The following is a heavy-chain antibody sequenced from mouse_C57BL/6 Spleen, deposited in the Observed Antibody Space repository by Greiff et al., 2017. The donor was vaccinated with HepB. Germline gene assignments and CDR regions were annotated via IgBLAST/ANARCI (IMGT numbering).Heavy chain of an antibody. CDR3: ESAAYYYGSSYWYFDV. CDR2: ISSGSSTT. Sequence: EVKLVESGGGLVKPGGSLKLSCAASGFTFSDYGMHWVRQAPEKGLEWVAYISSGSSTTNYDDTLKGQVTITIDKAKNTLYLQMTSLSTEDTAMYYCESAAYYYGSSYWYFDVWGTGTTVTVSS. CDR1: GFTFSDYG. J-gene: IGHJ1*03. D-gene: IGHD1-1*01. V-gene: IGHV5-17*01.